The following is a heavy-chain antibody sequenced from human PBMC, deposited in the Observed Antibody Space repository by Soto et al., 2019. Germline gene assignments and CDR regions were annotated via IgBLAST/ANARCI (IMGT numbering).Heavy chain of an antibody. CDR1: GYSITSGSY. Sequence: SETLSLTCTVSGYSITSGSYWGWFRQSPEKGLEWIGSVYLSGNTYHNPSLKSRVSISIDTSKNQFSLKLTSVTAADTAVYYCARDAPVALVVPYFMDVWGQGATVTV. J-gene: IGHJ6*02. CDR3: ARDAPVALVVPYFMDV. V-gene: IGHV4-38-2*02. D-gene: IGHD3-3*02. CDR2: VYLSGNT.